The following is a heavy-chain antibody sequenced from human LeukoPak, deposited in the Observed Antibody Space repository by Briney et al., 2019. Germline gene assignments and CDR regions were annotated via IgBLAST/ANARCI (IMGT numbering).Heavy chain of an antibody. CDR3: ARDDITVNDAFEA. CDR2: IWYDGSNK. J-gene: IGHJ3*01. CDR1: GFTFSGSA. D-gene: IGHD1-14*01. Sequence: GGSLRLSCAAPGFTFSGSAVHWVRQAPGKGLEWVALIWYDGSNKYYADSVKGRLTVSRAKNTLFLQMNSLRAEDTAVYYSARDDITVNDAFEAWGEGTMVTVSS. V-gene: IGHV3-33*01.